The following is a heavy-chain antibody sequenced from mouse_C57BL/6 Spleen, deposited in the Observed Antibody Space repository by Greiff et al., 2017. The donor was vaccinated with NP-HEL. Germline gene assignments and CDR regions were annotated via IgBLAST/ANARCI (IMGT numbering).Heavy chain of an antibody. J-gene: IGHJ2*01. CDR1: GFTFSSYG. V-gene: IGHV5-6*02. D-gene: IGHD2-2*01. Sequence: EVMLVESGGDLVKPGGSLKLSCAASGFTFSSYGMSWVRQTPDKRLEWVANIRSGGSYTYYPDSVKGRFTISRDNAKNTLDLQMSRLKSEDTAMEYCARRETMVTTYYFDYWGQGTTLTVSS. CDR2: IRSGGSYT. CDR3: ARRETMVTTYYFDY.